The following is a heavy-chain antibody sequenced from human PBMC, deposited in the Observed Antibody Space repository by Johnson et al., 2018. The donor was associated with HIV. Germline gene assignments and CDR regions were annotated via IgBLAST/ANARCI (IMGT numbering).Heavy chain of an antibody. J-gene: IGHJ3*02. D-gene: IGHD6-13*01. CDR2: IRYDGSNK. Sequence: QVQLVESGGGVVQPGRSLTLSCAASGFTFRTYAMHWVRQAPGKGLEWVAFIRYDGSNKYYADSVKGRFTISRDNAKNSLYLQMNSLKTEDTAVYYCTRAGYTSSWYGRIDAFDIWGQGTMVTVSS. CDR3: TRAGYTSSWYGRIDAFDI. V-gene: IGHV3-33*08. CDR1: GFTFRTYA.